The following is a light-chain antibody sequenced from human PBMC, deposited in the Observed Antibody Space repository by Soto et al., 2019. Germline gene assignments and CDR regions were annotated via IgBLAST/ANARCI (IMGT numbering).Light chain of an antibody. J-gene: IGLJ1*01. CDR1: KLGDKY. Sequence: SYELTQPPSVSVSPGQTSSITCSGYKLGDKYACWYQQKPGQSPVLVIYQDSKRPSGIPERFSGSNSGNTATLTISGTQAMDEADYYCQAWDSSHSVFGTGTKLTVL. CDR2: QDS. V-gene: IGLV3-1*01. CDR3: QAWDSSHSV.